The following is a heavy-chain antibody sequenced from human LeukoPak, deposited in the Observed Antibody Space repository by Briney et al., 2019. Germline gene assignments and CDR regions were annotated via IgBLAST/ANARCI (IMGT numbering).Heavy chain of an antibody. J-gene: IGHJ5*02. V-gene: IGHV3-30*18. CDR2: ISYDGSNK. D-gene: IGHD1-26*01. CDR3: AKNSGSYIATWFDP. Sequence: GRSLRLSCAASGFTFSSYGMHWVRQAPGKGLEWVAVISYDGSNKYYADAVEGRFTISRDNSKNTLYLQMNSLRAEDTAVYYCAKNSGSYIATWFDPWGQGTLVTVSS. CDR1: GFTFSSYG.